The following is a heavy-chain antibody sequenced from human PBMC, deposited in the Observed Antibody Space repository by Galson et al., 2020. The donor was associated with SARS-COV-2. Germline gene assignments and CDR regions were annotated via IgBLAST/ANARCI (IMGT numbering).Heavy chain of an antibody. D-gene: IGHD1-26*01. V-gene: IGHV4-59*01. CDR2: IYYSGST. CDR1: GGPISSYY. Sequence: SETLSLTSTVSGGPISSYYCSWLRQPPGKGPEWIGYIYYSGSTNYNPSLKSRVTISVDTSKNQFSLKLSSVTAADTAVYYCASLVGATPYYYYYYGMDVWGQGTTVTVSS. CDR3: ASLVGATPYYYYYYGMDV. J-gene: IGHJ6*02.